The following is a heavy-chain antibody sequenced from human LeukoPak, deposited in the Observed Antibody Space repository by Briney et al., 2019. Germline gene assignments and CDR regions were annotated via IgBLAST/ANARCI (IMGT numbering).Heavy chain of an antibody. CDR1: GYRFTSYW. D-gene: IGHD4/OR15-4a*01. J-gene: IGHJ4*02. V-gene: IGHV5-51*01. CDR2: IYPGDTDT. CDR3: ARRVLDYFEH. Sequence: GESLKISCKGSGYRFTSYWIGLVRQMPGKGLEWVGIIYPGDTDTRYSPSFQGQVTISVDKSISTAYVQWSSLQASDTAMYYCARRVLDYFEHWGQGTLVTVSS.